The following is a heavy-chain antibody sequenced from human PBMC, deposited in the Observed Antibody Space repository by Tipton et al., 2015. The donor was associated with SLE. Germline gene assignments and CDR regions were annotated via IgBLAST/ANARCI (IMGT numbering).Heavy chain of an antibody. CDR1: GVSITSGAHY. CDR2: IYYSGST. D-gene: IGHD3-16*01. J-gene: IGHJ1*01. CDR3: ATGRITGCYWGEFFHH. Sequence: TLSLTCNVSGVSITSGAHYWSWIRQRPGKGLEWIGFIYYSGSTTYNPSLNSRVSMSLDKSKSQFSLKLTSVTAADTAVYYCATGRITGCYWGEFFHHWGQGTLVTVSS. V-gene: IGHV4-31*03.